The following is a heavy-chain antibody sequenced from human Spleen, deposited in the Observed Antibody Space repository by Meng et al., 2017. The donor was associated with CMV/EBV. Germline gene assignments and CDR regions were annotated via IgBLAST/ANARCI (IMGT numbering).Heavy chain of an antibody. D-gene: IGHD6-19*01. CDR1: GGTFSSYT. J-gene: IGHJ3*02. V-gene: IGHV1-69*02. CDR2: IVPMLNIT. Sequence: SVKVSCKASGGTFSSYTLTWVRQAPGQGLEWMGRIVPMLNITNYAQEFQGRVTITADKSTSTAYMEMSSLRSEDTAVYYCASWSVAGNPVDAFDIWGQGTMVTVSS. CDR3: ASWSVAGNPVDAFDI.